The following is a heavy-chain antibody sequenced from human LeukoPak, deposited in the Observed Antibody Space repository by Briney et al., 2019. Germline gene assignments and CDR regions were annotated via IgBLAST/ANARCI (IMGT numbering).Heavy chain of an antibody. Sequence: SETLSLTCAVSGASVSSHYWSWIRQSPGKGLEWIGHIYHSGTTKYNPSLKSRVTISVDTSKNQFSLKLSSVTAADTAVYYCARGSLTYYDSSGYYYRAFDIWGQGTMVTVSS. CDR2: IYHSGTT. D-gene: IGHD3-22*01. CDR3: ARGSLTYYDSSGYYYRAFDI. J-gene: IGHJ3*02. CDR1: GASVSSHY. V-gene: IGHV4-59*02.